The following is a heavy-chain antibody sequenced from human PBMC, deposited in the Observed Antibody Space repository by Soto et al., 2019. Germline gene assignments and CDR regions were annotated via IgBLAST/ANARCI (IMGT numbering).Heavy chain of an antibody. CDR3: AREGVVATIPYYYYYGMDV. J-gene: IGHJ6*02. Sequence: GGSLRLSCAACGFTFSSYAMHWVRQAPGKXLEWVAVISYDGSNKYYADSVKGRFTISRDNSKNTLYLQMNSLRAEDTAVYYCAREGVVATIPYYYYYGMDVWGQGTTVTVSS. CDR1: GFTFSSYA. V-gene: IGHV3-30-3*01. D-gene: IGHD5-12*01. CDR2: ISYDGSNK.